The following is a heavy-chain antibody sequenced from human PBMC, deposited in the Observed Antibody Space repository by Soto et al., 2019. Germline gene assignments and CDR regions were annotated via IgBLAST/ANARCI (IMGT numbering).Heavy chain of an antibody. CDR2: ISAYNGNT. V-gene: IGHV1-18*01. Sequence: GASVKVSCKASGYIFTTYGISWVRQAPGQGLEWMGWISAYNGNTNYAQKLQGRVTMTTDTSTSTAYMELRSLRSDDTAVYYCARERCSSTSCYKGPFYYYGLDVWG. CDR3: ARERCSSTSCYKGPFYYYGLDV. CDR1: GYIFTTYG. J-gene: IGHJ6*02. D-gene: IGHD2-2*02.